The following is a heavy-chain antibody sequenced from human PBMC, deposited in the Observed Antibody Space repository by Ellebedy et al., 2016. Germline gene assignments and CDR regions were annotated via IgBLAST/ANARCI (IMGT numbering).Heavy chain of an antibody. J-gene: IGHJ4*02. CDR1: GYSFTSYW. D-gene: IGHD5-24*01. Sequence: GGSLRLXCKGSGYSFTSYWIGWVRQMPGKGLEWMGIIYPGDSDTRYSPSFQGQVTISADKSISTAYLQWSSLKASDTAMYYCARHVGPRWLQPIDYWGQGTLVTVSS. CDR2: IYPGDSDT. V-gene: IGHV5-51*01. CDR3: ARHVGPRWLQPIDY.